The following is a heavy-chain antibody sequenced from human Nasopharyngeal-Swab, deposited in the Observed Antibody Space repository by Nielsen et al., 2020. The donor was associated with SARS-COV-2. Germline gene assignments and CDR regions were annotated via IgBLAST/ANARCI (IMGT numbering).Heavy chain of an antibody. D-gene: IGHD3-16*01. CDR3: AREYYDYVWGSYYFDY. V-gene: IGHV3-48*02. J-gene: IGHJ4*02. Sequence: GESLKISCAASGFTFSSYSMNWVRQAPGKGLEWVSYISSSSSTIYYADSVKGRFTISRDNAKNSLFLQMNSLRDEDTAVYYCAREYYDYVWGSYYFDYWGQGTLVTVSS. CDR1: GFTFSSYS. CDR2: ISSSSSTI.